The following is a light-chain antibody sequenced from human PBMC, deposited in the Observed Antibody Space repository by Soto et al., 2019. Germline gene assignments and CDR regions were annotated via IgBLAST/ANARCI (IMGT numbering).Light chain of an antibody. V-gene: IGKV1-39*01. CDR2: YAS. CDR1: ERITRY. Sequence: DIQMTQSPSSLSASVGDRVTITCRASERITRYLNWYQQKPGRAPKLLIYYASTLHSGVPSRFSGSGSGTDCTLTISSLQPEDFATYYCQQSYSLPLTFGGGTKVEIK. CDR3: QQSYSLPLT. J-gene: IGKJ4*01.